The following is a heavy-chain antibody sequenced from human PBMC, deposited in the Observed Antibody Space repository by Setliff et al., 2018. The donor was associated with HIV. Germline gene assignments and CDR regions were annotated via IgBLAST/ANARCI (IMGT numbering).Heavy chain of an antibody. D-gene: IGHD3-22*01. CDR1: GFTFNSYG. CDR3: AKELAASGLGYFDS. Sequence: PGGSLRLSCAASGFTFNSYGIHWVRQAPGKGLEWVALIWYDASKKEYSDSVKGRFTISRDNSKNTVYLQMNSLRAEDTAEYYCAKELAASGLGYFDSWGRGILVTVSS. J-gene: IGHJ4*02. V-gene: IGHV3-33*06. CDR2: IWYDASKK.